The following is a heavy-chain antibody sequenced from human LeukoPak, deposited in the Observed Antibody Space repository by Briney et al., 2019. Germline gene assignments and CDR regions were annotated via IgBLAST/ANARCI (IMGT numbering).Heavy chain of an antibody. CDR3: AKGGVTIFGVVTLRAY. J-gene: IGHJ4*02. Sequence: SETLSLTCTVSGGSINSYYWSWVRQPPGKGLEWIGYIYYSGSTFYNPSLKSRVTISLDTSRNQFSLKLTSVTAADTAVYYCAKGGVTIFGVVTLRAYWGQGTLVTVSS. CDR1: GGSINSYY. V-gene: IGHV4-59*01. CDR2: IYYSGST. D-gene: IGHD3-3*01.